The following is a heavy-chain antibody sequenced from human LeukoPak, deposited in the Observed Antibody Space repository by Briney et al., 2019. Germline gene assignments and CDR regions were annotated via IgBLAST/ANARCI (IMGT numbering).Heavy chain of an antibody. CDR1: GYTFTGYY. D-gene: IGHD3-3*01. J-gene: IGHJ4*02. CDR2: INPNSGGT. Sequence: GASVEVSCKASGYTFTGYYMNWVRQAPGQGLEWMGWINPNSGGTNHAQKFQGRVTMTRDTSISTAYMELSSLRSDDTAVYYCARSRTPTIFEGKGGDFDYWGQGTLVTVSS. CDR3: ARSRTPTIFEGKGGDFDY. V-gene: IGHV1-2*02.